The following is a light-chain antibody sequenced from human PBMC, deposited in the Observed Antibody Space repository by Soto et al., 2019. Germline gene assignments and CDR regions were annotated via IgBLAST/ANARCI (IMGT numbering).Light chain of an antibody. J-gene: IGLJ2*01. CDR2: EVS. V-gene: IGLV2-14*01. CDR1: SSDVGGYNY. Sequence: ALTQPASVSGSPGQSITISCTGTSSDVGGYNYVSWYQQHPGKAPKLMIYEVSNRPSGVSNRFSGSKSGNTASLTISGLQAEDEADYYCSSYTSSSTVVFGGGTKLTV. CDR3: SSYTSSSTVV.